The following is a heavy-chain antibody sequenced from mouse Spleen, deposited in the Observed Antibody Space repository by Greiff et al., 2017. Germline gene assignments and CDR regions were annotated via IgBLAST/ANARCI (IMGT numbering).Heavy chain of an antibody. Sequence: QVQLKESGAELARPGASVKLSCKASGYTFTSYGISWVKQRTGQGLEWIGEIYPRSGNTYYNEKFKGKATLTADKSSSTAYMELRSLTSEDSAVYFCARYRDGYYNYWGQGTTLTVSS. CDR3: ARYRDGYYNY. V-gene: IGHV1-81*01. J-gene: IGHJ2*01. CDR1: GYTFTSYG. CDR2: IYPRSGNT. D-gene: IGHD2-3*01.